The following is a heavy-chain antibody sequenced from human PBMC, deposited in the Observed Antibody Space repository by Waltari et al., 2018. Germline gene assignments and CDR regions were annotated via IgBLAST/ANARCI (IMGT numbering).Heavy chain of an antibody. CDR3: VGLPDRIAAAGYFDY. CDR1: GGSFSGYY. J-gene: IGHJ4*02. Sequence: QVQLQQWGAGLLKPSETLSLTCAVYGGSFSGYYWSWIRQPPGKGLEWIGEINHSGSTNYNPSLKSRVTISVDTSKNQFSLKLSSVTAADTAVYYCVGLPDRIAAAGYFDYWGQGTLVTVSS. D-gene: IGHD6-13*01. V-gene: IGHV4-34*01. CDR2: INHSGST.